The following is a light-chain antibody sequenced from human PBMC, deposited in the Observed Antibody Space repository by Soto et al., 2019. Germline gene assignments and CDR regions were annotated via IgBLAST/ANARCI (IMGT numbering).Light chain of an antibody. J-gene: IGKJ5*01. CDR3: QQYGGSPIT. V-gene: IGKV3-20*01. CDR1: QSVTSK. Sequence: EVVLTQSPGTLSLSPGDRATLSCGASQSVTSKLAWYQQKPGQAPRLLISGASNRATGIPDRFSGSGSVTDFTLTIRRLEPDDFALYFCQQYGGSPITFGLGTRLEI. CDR2: GAS.